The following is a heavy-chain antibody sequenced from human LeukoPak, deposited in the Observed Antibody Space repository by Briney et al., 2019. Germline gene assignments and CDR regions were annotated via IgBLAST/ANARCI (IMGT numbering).Heavy chain of an antibody. V-gene: IGHV3-9*01. D-gene: IGHD2-15*01. CDR3: AQAAVFSAFDL. CDR2: ISWNSGSI. J-gene: IGHJ3*01. CDR1: GFTFDDYA. Sequence: HAGGSLRLSCAASGFTFDDYAMHWVRQAPGKGLEWVSGISWNSGSIRYADSVKGRFTISRDNAKNSLYLQMNSLRAEDTALYYCAQAAVFSAFDLWSERTMVTVSS.